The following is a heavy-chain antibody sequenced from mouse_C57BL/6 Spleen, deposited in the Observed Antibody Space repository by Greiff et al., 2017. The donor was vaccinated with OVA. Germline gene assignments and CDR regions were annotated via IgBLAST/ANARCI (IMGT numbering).Heavy chain of an antibody. V-gene: IGHV1-52*01. CDR2: IDPSDSET. CDR1: GYTFTSYW. Sequence: QVQLQQPGAELVRPGSSVKLSCKASGYTFTSYWMHWVKQRPIQGLEWIGNIDPSDSETHYNQKFKDKATLTVDKSSSPAYMQLSILTSEDSAVYYCATNVDEDCDYWGQGTTLTVSS. J-gene: IGHJ2*01. CDR3: ATNVDEDCDY.